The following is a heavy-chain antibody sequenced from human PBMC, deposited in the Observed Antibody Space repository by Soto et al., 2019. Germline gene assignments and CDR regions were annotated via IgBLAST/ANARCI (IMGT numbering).Heavy chain of an antibody. CDR3: ARQSVAPSANWFDP. J-gene: IGHJ5*02. CDR1: GGSISSSSYY. Sequence: QLQLQESGPGLVKPSETLSLTCTVSGGSISSSSYYWGWIRQPPGKGLEWIGSIYYSGSTYYNPSLKSRVTISVDTSKNQFSLKLSSVTAADTAVYYCARQSVAPSANWFDPWGQGTLVTVSS. V-gene: IGHV4-39*01. D-gene: IGHD2-21*01. CDR2: IYYSGST.